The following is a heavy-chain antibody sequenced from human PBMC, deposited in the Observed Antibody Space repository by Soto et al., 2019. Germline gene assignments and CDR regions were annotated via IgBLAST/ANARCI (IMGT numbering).Heavy chain of an antibody. CDR1: GGTFSSYA. Sequence: SVKVSCKASGGTFSSYAISWVRQAPGQGLEWMGGIIPIFGTANYAQKFQGRVTITADESTSTAYMELSSLRSEDTAVYYCARGDGVVGVAASDNYYYYYGMDVWGQGTRVTVSS. J-gene: IGHJ6*02. CDR2: IIPIFGTA. CDR3: ARGDGVVGVAASDNYYYYYGMDV. D-gene: IGHD2-15*01. V-gene: IGHV1-69*13.